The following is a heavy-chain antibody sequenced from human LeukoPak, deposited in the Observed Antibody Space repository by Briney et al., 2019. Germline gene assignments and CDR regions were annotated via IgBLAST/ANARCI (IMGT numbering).Heavy chain of an antibody. V-gene: IGHV1-46*01. J-gene: IGHJ4*02. CDR2: INPSGDYT. CDR1: GYTFTTYY. Sequence: ASVKVSCKASGYTFTTYYIHWLRQAPGQGLEWMGTINPSGDYTSYAQKFQGRVTMTGDMSMSAVYMELSSLRSEDTAMYYCVRSPTSYDILTGYYGLYFDYWGQGTLVTVSS. CDR3: VRSPTSYDILTGYYGLYFDY. D-gene: IGHD3-9*01.